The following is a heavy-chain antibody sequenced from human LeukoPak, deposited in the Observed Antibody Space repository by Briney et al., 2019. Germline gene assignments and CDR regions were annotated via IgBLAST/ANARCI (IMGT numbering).Heavy chain of an antibody. D-gene: IGHD6-13*01. J-gene: IGHJ3*02. V-gene: IGHV3-21*01. Sequence: GGSLRLSCAASGFTFSSYSMNWVRQAPGKGLEWVSSISSSSSCIYYADSVKGRFTISRDNAKNSLYLQMNSLRAEDTAVYYCARVYSSSSEAFDIWGQGTMVTVSS. CDR3: ARVYSSSSEAFDI. CDR1: GFTFSSYS. CDR2: ISSSSSCI.